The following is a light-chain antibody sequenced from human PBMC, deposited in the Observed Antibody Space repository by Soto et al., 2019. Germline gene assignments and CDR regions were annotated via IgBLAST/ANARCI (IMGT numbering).Light chain of an antibody. J-gene: IGKJ4*01. Sequence: DIQLTQSPSSLSASVGGRVTVPCRASQSIRAYLNWYQQKPGKAPNLLIYAASTLQSGVPSRFSGGGSGTDFTLTISSLQPEDFATYYCQQVYVYPSTFGGGTKVDIK. CDR1: QSIRAY. CDR2: AAS. CDR3: QQVYVYPST. V-gene: IGKV1-39*01.